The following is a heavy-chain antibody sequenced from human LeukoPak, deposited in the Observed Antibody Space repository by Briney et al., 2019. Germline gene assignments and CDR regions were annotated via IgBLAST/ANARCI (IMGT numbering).Heavy chain of an antibody. D-gene: IGHD3-9*01. V-gene: IGHV3-48*04. CDR2: ISSSSSTI. Sequence: GGSLRLSCAASGFTFSSYSMNWVRQAPGKGLEWVSYISSSSSTIYYADSVKGRFTISRDNAKNSLYLQMNSLRAEDTAVYYCARGGPRVVLRYFDPPKPYYYGMDVWGQGTTVTVSS. CDR1: GFTFSSYS. CDR3: ARGGPRVVLRYFDPPKPYYYGMDV. J-gene: IGHJ6*02.